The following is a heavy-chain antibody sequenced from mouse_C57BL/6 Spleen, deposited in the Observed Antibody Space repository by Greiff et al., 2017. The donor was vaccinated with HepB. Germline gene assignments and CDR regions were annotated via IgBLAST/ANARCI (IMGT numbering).Heavy chain of an antibody. CDR2: IYPGDGDT. Sequence: QVQLKESGPELVKPGASVKISCKASGYAFSSSWMNWVKQRPGKGLEWIGRIYPGDGDTNYNGKFKGKATLTADKSSSTAYMQLSSLTSEDSAVYFCARWGNYGSSRAMDYWGQGTSVTVSS. J-gene: IGHJ4*01. CDR1: GYAFSSSW. D-gene: IGHD1-1*01. CDR3: ARWGNYGSSRAMDY. V-gene: IGHV1-82*01.